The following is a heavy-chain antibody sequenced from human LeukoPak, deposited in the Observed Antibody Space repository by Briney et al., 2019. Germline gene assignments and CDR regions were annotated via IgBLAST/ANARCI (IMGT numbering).Heavy chain of an antibody. Sequence: PGRSLRLSCATSGFTFEDYAMHWVRQAPGKGLEWVSGIKWDGADVAYADSVQGRFTISRDNAKNSLYLQMNNLRVEDTASYYCAKGKSPYYYDSSAFYPYWGQGTLVTVSS. V-gene: IGHV3-9*01. CDR3: AKGKSPYYYDSSAFYPY. CDR1: GFTFEDYA. J-gene: IGHJ4*02. D-gene: IGHD3-22*01. CDR2: IKWDGADV.